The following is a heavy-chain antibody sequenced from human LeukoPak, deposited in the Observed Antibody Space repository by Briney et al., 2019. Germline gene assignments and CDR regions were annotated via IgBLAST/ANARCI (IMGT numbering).Heavy chain of an antibody. V-gene: IGHV3-23*01. J-gene: IGHJ4*02. CDR2: INADGGST. CDR3: AILRGRVTPGDY. D-gene: IGHD3-10*01. Sequence: GGSLGLSCAASGFPFSSYGMSWARQAPGKGLEWVSTINADGGSTFYADSVEGRFTISRDNSKNTLSLLLNSLRAEDTALYYCAILRGRVTPGDYWGQGTLVTVSS. CDR1: GFPFSSYG.